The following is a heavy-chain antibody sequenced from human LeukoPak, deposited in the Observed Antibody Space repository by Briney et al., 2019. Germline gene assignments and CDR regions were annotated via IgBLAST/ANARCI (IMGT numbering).Heavy chain of an antibody. J-gene: IGHJ4*02. V-gene: IGHV3-21*01. CDR1: GFTFSSYS. D-gene: IGHD2-15*01. CDR2: ISSSSSYI. Sequence: GGSLRLSCAASGFTFSSYSMNWVRQAPGKGLEWVSSISSSSSYIYYADSAKGRFTISRDNAKNSLYLQMNSLRAEDTAVYYCARRYCSGGTCYFFDYWGQGTLVTVSS. CDR3: ARRYCSGGTCYFFDY.